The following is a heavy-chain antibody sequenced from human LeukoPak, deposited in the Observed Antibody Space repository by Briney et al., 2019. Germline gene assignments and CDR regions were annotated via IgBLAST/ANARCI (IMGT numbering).Heavy chain of an antibody. V-gene: IGHV3-23*01. D-gene: IGHD2-15*01. Sequence: GGSLRLSCAASGFTFSSYSMNWVRQAPGKGLEWVSGISGSGDDTYYAASVKGRFTISRDNSKNTLYLQMNSLRAEDTAIYYCAKVEFCSGDSCYYLDYWGQGTLVTVSS. J-gene: IGHJ4*02. CDR2: ISGSGDDT. CDR1: GFTFSSYS. CDR3: AKVEFCSGDSCYYLDY.